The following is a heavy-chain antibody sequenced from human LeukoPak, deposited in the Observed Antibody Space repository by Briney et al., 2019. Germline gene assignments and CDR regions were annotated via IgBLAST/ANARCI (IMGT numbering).Heavy chain of an antibody. V-gene: IGHV3-11*04. CDR2: ISSSGSTI. CDR1: GFTFSIYG. J-gene: IGHJ4*02. D-gene: IGHD2-15*01. Sequence: GGSLRLSCAASGFTFSIYGMSWIRQAPGKGLEWVSYISSSGSTIYYADSVKGRFTISRDNAKNSLYLQMNSLRAEDTAVYYCARDRLDVVVVAARSFDYWGQGTLVTVSS. CDR3: ARDRLDVVVVAARSFDY.